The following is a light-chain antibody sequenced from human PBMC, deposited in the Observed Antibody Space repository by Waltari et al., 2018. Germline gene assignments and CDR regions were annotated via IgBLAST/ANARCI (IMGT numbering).Light chain of an antibody. Sequence: QLALTQSPSASASLGASVKLTCTLSSGRSDYSIAWHQQQPEKGPRYLMKLDSDGSHTMGDGIPHRFSGSSSGAERYLTISSLQYEDEADYYCQTWGTGFVVFGGGTKLTVL. CDR1: SGRSDYS. CDR2: LDSDGSH. CDR3: QTWGTGFVV. V-gene: IGLV4-69*01. J-gene: IGLJ2*01.